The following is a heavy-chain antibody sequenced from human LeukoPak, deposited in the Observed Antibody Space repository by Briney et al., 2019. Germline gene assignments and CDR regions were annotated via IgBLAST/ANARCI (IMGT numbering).Heavy chain of an antibody. V-gene: IGHV3-NL1*01. D-gene: IGHD2-15*01. J-gene: IGHJ5*02. Sequence: GRSLRLSCAASGFTFTNYGMHWVRQAPGKGLEWVSVIYSGGSTYYADSVKGRFTISRDNSKNTLYLQMNSLRAEDTAVYYCASLLGYCSGGSCRWFDPWGQGTLVTVSS. CDR1: GFTFTNYG. CDR3: ASLLGYCSGGSCRWFDP. CDR2: IYSGGST.